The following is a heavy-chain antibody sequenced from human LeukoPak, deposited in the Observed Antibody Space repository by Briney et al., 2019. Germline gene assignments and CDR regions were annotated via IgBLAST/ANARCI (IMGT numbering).Heavy chain of an antibody. Sequence: SQTLSLTCVISGDSVSSNSASWNWIRQSPSRGLEWLGRTYYRSKWYNDYAVSVKSRITINPDTSKNQFSLQLNSVTPEDTAVYYCARAQAGIAVAGTGAFDIWGQGTMVTVSS. V-gene: IGHV6-1*01. CDR3: ARAQAGIAVAGTGAFDI. J-gene: IGHJ3*02. CDR2: TYYRSKWYN. D-gene: IGHD6-19*01. CDR1: GDSVSSNSAS.